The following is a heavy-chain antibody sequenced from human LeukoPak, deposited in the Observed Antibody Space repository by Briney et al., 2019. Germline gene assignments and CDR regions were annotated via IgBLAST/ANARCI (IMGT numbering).Heavy chain of an antibody. CDR1: GFIFSSHW. V-gene: IGHV3-7*03. CDR3: ARDYGWSFAN. CDR2: IKYDGSEQ. Sequence: GGSLRLSCTSSGFIFSSHWMNWVRQAPGKGPEWVANIKYDGSEQYYVDSVKGQFSISRDNTRNLLYLQMNSLRVEDTAVYYCARDYGWSFANWVQGTLVTVSS. J-gene: IGHJ4*02. D-gene: IGHD3-10*01.